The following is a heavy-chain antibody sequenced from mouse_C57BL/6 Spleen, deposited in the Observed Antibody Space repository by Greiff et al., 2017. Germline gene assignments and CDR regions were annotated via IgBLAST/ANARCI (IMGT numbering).Heavy chain of an antibody. CDR3: ARVETVRPFDY. Sequence: EVKVVESEGGLVQPGSSMKLSCTASGFTFSDYYMAWVRQVPEKGLEWVANINYDGSSTYYLDSLKSRFIISRDNAKNILYLQMSSLKSEDTATYYCARVETVRPFDYWGQGTTLTVSS. CDR2: INYDGSST. J-gene: IGHJ2*01. D-gene: IGHD1-2*01. CDR1: GFTFSDYY. V-gene: IGHV5-16*01.